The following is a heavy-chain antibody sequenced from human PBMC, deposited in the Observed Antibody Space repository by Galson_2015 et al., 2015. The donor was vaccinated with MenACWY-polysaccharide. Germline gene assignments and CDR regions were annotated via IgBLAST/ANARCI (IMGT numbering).Heavy chain of an antibody. V-gene: IGHV3-33*08. CDR3: AREKVVISDSQENYLDT. D-gene: IGHD3-16*02. Sequence: SLRLSCAASRFVLTTYNMHWVRQAPGKGLEWVAVLWYDGYDEYYADSVKGRFIISRDNIRNTLYLQMNNLRAEDTAIYFCAREKVVISDSQENYLDTWGQGTLVT. CDR2: LWYDGYDE. CDR1: RFVLTTYN. J-gene: IGHJ4*02.